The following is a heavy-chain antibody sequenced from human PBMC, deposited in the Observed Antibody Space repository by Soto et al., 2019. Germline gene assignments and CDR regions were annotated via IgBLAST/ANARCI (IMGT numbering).Heavy chain of an antibody. Sequence: QVQLVQSGAEVRKPGSSVRVSCRASGGSFSTYAISWVRQAPGQGLEWMGGIVPVFGTPNYAQKFQDRVIITADESTTTAYMELSSLRSDDTAIYYCARKAIIPSPPSGMDYYFSMVVWGQGTTVTVSS. CDR3: ARKAIIPSPPSGMDYYFSMVV. D-gene: IGHD3-10*01. CDR1: GGSFSTYA. J-gene: IGHJ6*03. V-gene: IGHV1-69*01. CDR2: IVPVFGTP.